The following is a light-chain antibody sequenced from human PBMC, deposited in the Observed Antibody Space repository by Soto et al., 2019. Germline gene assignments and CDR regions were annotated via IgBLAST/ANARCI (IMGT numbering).Light chain of an antibody. CDR3: RQNSTYPWT. V-gene: IGKV1-17*01. Sequence: DIQMTQFPSSLSASVGDRVTITCRASQGIRTDLAWYQQKPGKAPKRLIYAASSLQSGVPSRFSGSGSGTEFTLAISSLQPEDFATCYCRQNSTYPWTFGQGTKVEIK. CDR2: AAS. CDR1: QGIRTD. J-gene: IGKJ1*01.